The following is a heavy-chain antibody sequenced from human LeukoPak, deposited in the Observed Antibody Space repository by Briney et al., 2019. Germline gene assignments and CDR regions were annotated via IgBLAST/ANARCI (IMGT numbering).Heavy chain of an antibody. Sequence: GASVKFSCKASGYTFTGYYMHWVRQAPGQGLEWMGWINPNSGGTNYAQQSQGSVTMTRDTSISTAYMDLSRLRSDATAVSSCARGSFMAVAGTNFAYWGPGTLVTVSS. CDR2: INPNSGGT. V-gene: IGHV1-2*02. J-gene: IGHJ4*02. D-gene: IGHD6-19*01. CDR3: ARGSFMAVAGTNFAY. CDR1: GYTFTGYY.